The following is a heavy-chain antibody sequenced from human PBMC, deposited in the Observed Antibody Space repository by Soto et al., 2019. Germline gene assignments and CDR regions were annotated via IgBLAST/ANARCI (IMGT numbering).Heavy chain of an antibody. D-gene: IGHD7-27*01. V-gene: IGHV4-4*02. Sequence: PSETLSLTCAVSGDSIISSVCWTVVRQPPGKGLEWIGEVFHTGDTYFNPSLRSRVAMSVDKSTNEFSLKVTSVTAADTAIYYCARKAWVRFDYWGQGALVTVSS. CDR3: ARKAWVRFDY. CDR2: VFHTGDT. CDR1: GDSIISSVC. J-gene: IGHJ4*02.